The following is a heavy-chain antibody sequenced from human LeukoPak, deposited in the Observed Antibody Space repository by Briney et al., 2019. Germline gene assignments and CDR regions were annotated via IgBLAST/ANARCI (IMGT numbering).Heavy chain of an antibody. V-gene: IGHV1-46*01. D-gene: IGHD6-6*01. CDR2: INPSGGST. CDR1: GYTFTSYY. Sequence: GASVKVSCKASGYTFTSYYMHWVRQAPGQGLEWMGIINPSGGSTSYAQKFQGRVTMTRDTPTSTVYMELSSLRSGDTAVYYCAREGSSSSSYYYYYMDVWGKGTTVTVSS. CDR3: AREGSSSSSYYYYYMDV. J-gene: IGHJ6*03.